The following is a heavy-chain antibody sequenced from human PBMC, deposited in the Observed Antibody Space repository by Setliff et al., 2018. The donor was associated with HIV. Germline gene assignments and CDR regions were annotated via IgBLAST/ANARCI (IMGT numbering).Heavy chain of an antibody. CDR3: ARIPYSSSSVY. CDR1: GGSISSSSYY. Sequence: SETLSLTCTVSGGSISSSSYYWGWIRQPPGKGLGWIGSIYYSGSTYYNPSLKSRVTISVDTSKNQFSLKLSSVTAADTAVYYCARIPYSSSSVYWGQGTLVTVS. D-gene: IGHD6-6*01. J-gene: IGHJ4*02. V-gene: IGHV4-39*01. CDR2: IYYSGST.